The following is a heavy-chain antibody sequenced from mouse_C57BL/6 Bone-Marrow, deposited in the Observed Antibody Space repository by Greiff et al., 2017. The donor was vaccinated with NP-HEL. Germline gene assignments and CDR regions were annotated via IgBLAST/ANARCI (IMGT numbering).Heavy chain of an antibody. D-gene: IGHD4-1*01. J-gene: IGHJ3*01. CDR3: AITGTGFAY. CDR2: IYPGDGDT. CDR1: GYAFSSSW. Sequence: VQLKESGPELVKPGASVKISCKASGYAFSSSWMNWVKQRPGKGLEWIGRIYPGDGDTNYNGKFKGKATLTADKSSSTAYMQLSSLTSEDSAVYFCAITGTGFAYWGQGTLVTVSA. V-gene: IGHV1-82*01.